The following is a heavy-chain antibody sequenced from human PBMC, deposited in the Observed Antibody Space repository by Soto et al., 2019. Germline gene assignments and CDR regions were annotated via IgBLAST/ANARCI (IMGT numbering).Heavy chain of an antibody. V-gene: IGHV3-53*04. CDR1: GFTVSSNY. D-gene: IGHD3-10*01. CDR2: IYSGGST. J-gene: IGHJ3*02. CDR3: ARAPTYYYGSGSYPDAFDI. Sequence: EVQLVESGGGLVQPGGSLRLSCAASGFTVSSNYMSWVRQAPGKGPEWVSVIYSGGSTYYADSVKGRFTISRHNSKNTLYLQMNSLRAEDTAVYYCARAPTYYYGSGSYPDAFDIWGQGTMVTVSS.